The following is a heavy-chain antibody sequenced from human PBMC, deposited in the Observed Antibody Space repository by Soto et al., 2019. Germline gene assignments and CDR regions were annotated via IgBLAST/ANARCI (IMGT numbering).Heavy chain of an antibody. CDR2: IKNKGNGGTT. CDR3: TMGFWSDGRCHWDDGFET. CDR1: GFTFSNAW. D-gene: IGHD3-3*01. J-gene: IGHJ3*02. V-gene: IGHV3-15*01. Sequence: SLRLSCVVSGFTFSNAWMTWVRQAPGKGLEWVGRIKNKGNGGTTDYAVPVKGRFTISRDDSRNSVYLQMDSLKTEDTAVYYCTMGFWSDGRCHWDDGFETWGQGTMVTVSS.